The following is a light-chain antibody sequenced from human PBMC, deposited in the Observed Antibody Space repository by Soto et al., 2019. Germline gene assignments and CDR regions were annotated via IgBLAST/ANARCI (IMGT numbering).Light chain of an antibody. J-gene: IGKJ5*01. CDR2: AAS. Sequence: DIQLTQSPSFLSASVGDRVTITCRASQGISTDLAWYQQKPGKAPNLLIYAASTLQSGVPLSFSGSGSGTSSTLTIRSLKPEDFATYYCQQLNSTITFGQGTRVDIK. CDR1: QGISTD. V-gene: IGKV1-9*01. CDR3: QQLNSTIT.